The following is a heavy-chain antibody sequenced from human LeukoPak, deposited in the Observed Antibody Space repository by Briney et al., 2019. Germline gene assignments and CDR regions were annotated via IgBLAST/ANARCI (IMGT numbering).Heavy chain of an antibody. CDR3: AKEHDSSGYYSSYFDC. V-gene: IGHV3-23*01. D-gene: IGHD3-22*01. CDR1: GFTFSSYA. J-gene: IGHJ4*02. CDR2: ISSSGGST. Sequence: GGSLRLSCAASGFTFSSYAMSWVRQAPGKGLERVSAISSSGGSTYYADSVKGRFTISRDNSKNTLYLQMNSLRAEDTAVYYCAKEHDSSGYYSSYFDCWGQGTLVTVSS.